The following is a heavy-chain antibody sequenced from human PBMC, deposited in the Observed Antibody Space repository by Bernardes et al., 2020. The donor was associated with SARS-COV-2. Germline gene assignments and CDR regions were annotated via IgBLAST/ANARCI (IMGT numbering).Heavy chain of an antibody. J-gene: IGHJ4*02. V-gene: IGHV4-34*01. CDR2: INHSGST. D-gene: IGHD2-2*02. CDR1: GGSFSGYY. Sequence: SETLSLTRAVYGGSFSGYYWSWIRQPPGKGLEWIGEINHSGSTNYNPSLKSRVTISVDTSKNQFSLKLSSVTAADTAVYYCATICSSTSCYTGADYWGQGTLVTVSS. CDR3: ATICSSTSCYTGADY.